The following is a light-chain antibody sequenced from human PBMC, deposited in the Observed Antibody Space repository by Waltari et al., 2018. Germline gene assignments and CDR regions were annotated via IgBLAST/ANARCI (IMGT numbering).Light chain of an antibody. CDR3: AAWDDSLSGPV. V-gene: IGLV1-47*01. Sequence: QSVLTQPPSASGTPGQRVTIPCSGSSSNIGSNYVSWYQQLPGTAPKLLIDRNNQRPSGVPDRFSGSKSGTSASLAISGLRSEDEADYYCAAWDDSLSGPVFGGGTKLTVL. J-gene: IGLJ2*01. CDR2: RNN. CDR1: SSNIGSNY.